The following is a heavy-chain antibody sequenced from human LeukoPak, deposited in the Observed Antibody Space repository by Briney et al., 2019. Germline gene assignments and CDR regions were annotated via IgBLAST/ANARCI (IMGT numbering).Heavy chain of an antibody. CDR3: ATNDFWSGYYTGYYYYYMDV. CDR1: GGSISSGDYY. V-gene: IGHV4-30-4*08. J-gene: IGHJ6*03. Sequence: SQTLSLTCTVSGGSISSGDYYWSWIRQPPGKGLGGFGNIYYSGSTYYNPSLKSRVTISVDTSKNQFSLKLSSVTAADTAVYYCATNDFWSGYYTGYYYYYMDVWGKGTTVTVSS. D-gene: IGHD3-3*01. CDR2: IYYSGST.